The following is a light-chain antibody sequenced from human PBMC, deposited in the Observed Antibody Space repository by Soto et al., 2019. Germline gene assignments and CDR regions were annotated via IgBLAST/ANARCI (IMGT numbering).Light chain of an antibody. V-gene: IGKV1D-16*01. Sequence: DVQMTQSPSSLSASVGDRVTITCRASQGISTWLVWYQQKSEKAPESLIYAASTLQSGVLSRFSGSGSGTDFSLTISSLQPEDFASYYSQQYSTRPYTFGQGTKLEIK. CDR2: AAS. CDR3: QQYSTRPYT. CDR1: QGISTW. J-gene: IGKJ2*01.